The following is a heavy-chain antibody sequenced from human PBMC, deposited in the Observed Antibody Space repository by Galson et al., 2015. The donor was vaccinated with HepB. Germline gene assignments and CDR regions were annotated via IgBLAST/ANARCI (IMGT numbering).Heavy chain of an antibody. V-gene: IGHV6-1*01. CDR3: AREATGYSSGWYVNWFDP. J-gene: IGHJ5*02. CDR2: TYYRSKWYN. Sequence: CAISGDSVSSNSAAWNWIRQSPSRGLEWLGRTYYRSKWYNDYAVSVKSRITINPDTSKNQFSLQLNSVTPEDTAVYYCAREATGYSSGWYVNWFDPWGQGTLVTVSS. CDR1: GDSVSSNSAA. D-gene: IGHD6-19*01.